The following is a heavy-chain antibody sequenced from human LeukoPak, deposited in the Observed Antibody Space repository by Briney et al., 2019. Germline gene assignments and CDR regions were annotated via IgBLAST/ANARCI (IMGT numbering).Heavy chain of an antibody. CDR3: ARVSYPLRFIDY. CDR1: GFTFDDYA. D-gene: IGHD4-17*01. V-gene: IGHV3-20*01. Sequence: PGGSLRLSCAASGFTFDDYALTWVRQAPGKGLEWVSRIYWDGVSTTYADSVKGRFTISRDNAKNPLYLQMHSLRPEDTAFYHCARVSYPLRFIDYWGQGTLVTVSS. CDR2: IYWDGVST. J-gene: IGHJ4*02.